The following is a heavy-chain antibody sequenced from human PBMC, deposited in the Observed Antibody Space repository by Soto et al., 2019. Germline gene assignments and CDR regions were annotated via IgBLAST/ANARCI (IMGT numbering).Heavy chain of an antibody. J-gene: IGHJ4*02. D-gene: IGHD3-22*01. Sequence: SETLSLTCAVYGGSFSGYYWSWIRQPPGKGLEWIGEINHSGSTNYNPSLKSRVTISVDTSKNQFSLKLSSVTAADTAVYYCARGPYYYDSSGYYYLWGQGTLVTVSS. CDR3: ARGPYYYDSSGYYYL. CDR1: GGSFSGYY. V-gene: IGHV4-34*01. CDR2: INHSGST.